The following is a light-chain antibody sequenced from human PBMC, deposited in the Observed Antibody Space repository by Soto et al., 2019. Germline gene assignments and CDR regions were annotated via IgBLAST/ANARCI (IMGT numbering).Light chain of an antibody. CDR2: EAS. Sequence: DTQMTQSPSTLSASVGDRVTITCRASQSIRSALAWYQQKPGKAPKLLIFEASSLQSGVPSRISGSGSETEFTLTIISLQPDDFATYYCQQYNYLWTFGQGTKVDIK. V-gene: IGKV1-5*03. J-gene: IGKJ1*01. CDR3: QQYNYLWT. CDR1: QSIRSA.